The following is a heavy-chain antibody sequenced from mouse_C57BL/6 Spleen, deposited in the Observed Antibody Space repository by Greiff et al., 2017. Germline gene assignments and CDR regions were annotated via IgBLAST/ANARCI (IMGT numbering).Heavy chain of an antibody. D-gene: IGHD2-4*01. CDR1: GYTFTSYW. Sequence: QVQLQQPGAELVKPGASVKLSCKASGYTFTSYWMHWVKQRPGRGLEWIGRIDPNSGGTKYNEKFKSKATLTVDKPSSTAYMQLSSLTSEDSAVYYCARALDYDDYDAMDYWGQGTSVTVSS. CDR2: IDPNSGGT. CDR3: ARALDYDDYDAMDY. J-gene: IGHJ4*01. V-gene: IGHV1-72*01.